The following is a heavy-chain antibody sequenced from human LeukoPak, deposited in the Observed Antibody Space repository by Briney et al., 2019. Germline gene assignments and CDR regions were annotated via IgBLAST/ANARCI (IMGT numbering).Heavy chain of an antibody. Sequence: GGSLRLSCAASGFTFSSYAMSWVRQAPGKGLEWVSAISGSGGNTYYADSVKGRFTISRDNSKDMLYLQMNSLRAEDTAVYYCAKFSGWSSEYFDYWGQGTLVTVSS. D-gene: IGHD6-19*01. V-gene: IGHV3-23*01. CDR3: AKFSGWSSEYFDY. CDR2: ISGSGGNT. J-gene: IGHJ4*02. CDR1: GFTFSSYA.